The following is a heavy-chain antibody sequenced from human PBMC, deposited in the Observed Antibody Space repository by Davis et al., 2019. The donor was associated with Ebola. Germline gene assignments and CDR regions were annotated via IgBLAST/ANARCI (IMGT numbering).Heavy chain of an antibody. CDR3: ARLTMPWYYFDY. CDR1: VFSLSTSGMC. Sequence: SGPTLAKPTQTLTLTCTFSVFSLSTSGMCVSWIRQPPGKALEWLALIDWDDDKYYSTSLKTRLTISKDTSKNQVVLTMTNMDPVDTATYYCARLTMPWYYFDYWSQGNLVTVSS. V-gene: IGHV2-70*01. D-gene: IGHD2-2*01. CDR2: IDWDDDK. J-gene: IGHJ4*02.